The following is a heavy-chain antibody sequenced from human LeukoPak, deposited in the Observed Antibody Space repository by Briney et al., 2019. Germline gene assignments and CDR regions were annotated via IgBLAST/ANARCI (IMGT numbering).Heavy chain of an antibody. V-gene: IGHV1-2*06. CDR1: GYTFTDYY. D-gene: IGHD6-6*01. CDR3: ARDFRGSSGHYYYMDV. J-gene: IGHJ6*03. CDR2: IKPDSGGT. Sequence: ASVKVSCKASGYTFTDYYLHWVRQAPGQGLEWVGRIKPDSGGTNCARKFQGRVTMTMDMSITTAYMELSRLTSDDTAIYFCARDFRGSSGHYYYMDVWANGTAVSVSS.